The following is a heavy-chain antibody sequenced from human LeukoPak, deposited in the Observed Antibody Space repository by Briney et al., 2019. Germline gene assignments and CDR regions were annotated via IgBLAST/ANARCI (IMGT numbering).Heavy chain of an antibody. CDR3: VKSAQYSSAWFTGCFDY. CDR1: GYTFTNYY. J-gene: IGHJ4*02. Sequence: ASVKVSCKASGYTFTNYYMHWVRHAPGQGLQCMGIINPSGGSKSYAQKFQGRVTLTRHTSINTAHMELRRLRSDDTAVYYCVKSAQYSSAWFTGCFDYWGKGAQVTVSS. V-gene: IGHV1-46*01. CDR2: INPSGGSK. D-gene: IGHD4-11*01.